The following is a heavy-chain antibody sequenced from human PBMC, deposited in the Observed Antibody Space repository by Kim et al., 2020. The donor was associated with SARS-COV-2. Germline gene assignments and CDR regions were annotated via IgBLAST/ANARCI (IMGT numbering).Heavy chain of an antibody. CDR2: IYHSGST. J-gene: IGHJ4*02. Sequence: SETLSLTCTVSGYSISSGYYWGWIRQPPGKGLEWIGSIYHSGSTYYNPSLKSRVTISVDTSKNQFSLKLSSVTAADTAVYYCASFPYSSGYRGLDYWGQGPLVTVSS. CDR3: ASFPYSSGYRGLDY. D-gene: IGHD3-22*01. V-gene: IGHV4-38-2*02. CDR1: GYSISSGYY.